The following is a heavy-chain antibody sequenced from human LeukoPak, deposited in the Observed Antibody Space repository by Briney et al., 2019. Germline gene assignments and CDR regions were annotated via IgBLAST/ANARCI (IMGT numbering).Heavy chain of an antibody. CDR3: ARGNILTGYNFDY. Sequence: KPSETLSLTCAVYGGSFSGYYWSWIRQPPGKGLEWIGEINHSGSNNYNPSLKSRVTISVDTSKNQFSLKLSSVTAADTAVYYCARGNILTGYNFDYWGQGTLVTVSS. D-gene: IGHD3-9*01. CDR2: INHSGSN. CDR1: GGSFSGYY. J-gene: IGHJ4*02. V-gene: IGHV4-34*01.